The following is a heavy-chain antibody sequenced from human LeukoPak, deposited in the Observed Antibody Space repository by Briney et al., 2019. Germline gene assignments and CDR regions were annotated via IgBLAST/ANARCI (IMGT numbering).Heavy chain of an antibody. CDR2: IYYSGST. V-gene: IGHV4-59*08. CDR1: GGSISSYY. CDR3: ARRGVYNWFDP. Sequence: SETLSLTCTVSGGSISSYYWSWIRQPPGKGLEWIGYIYYSGSTNCNPSLKSRVTISVDTSKNQFSLKLSSVTAADTAVYYCARRGVYNWFDPWGQGTLVTVSS. J-gene: IGHJ5*02. D-gene: IGHD3-10*01.